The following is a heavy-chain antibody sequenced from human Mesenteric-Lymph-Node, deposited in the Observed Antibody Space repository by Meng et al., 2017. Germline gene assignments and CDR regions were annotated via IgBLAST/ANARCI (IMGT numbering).Heavy chain of an antibody. V-gene: IGHV1-18*01. J-gene: IGHJ4*02. D-gene: IGHD1-26*01. Sequence: AQLVECGSEVKKSGASVKVSCKASGYTFTNYGIHWVRQAPGQGLEWMGWINAYNGDTNYAQTLQGRVTMTTDTSTSTAYMELRSLRSDDTAVYYCARVEVGITSGDYWGQGTLVTVSS. CDR3: ARVEVGITSGDY. CDR2: INAYNGDT. CDR1: GYTFTNYG.